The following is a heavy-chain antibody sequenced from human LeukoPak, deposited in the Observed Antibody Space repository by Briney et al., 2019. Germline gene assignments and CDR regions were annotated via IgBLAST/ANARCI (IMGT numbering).Heavy chain of an antibody. CDR3: AREILGSWYKNWFDP. J-gene: IGHJ5*02. CDR1: GYTFTSYD. Sequence: ASVKVSCKASGYTFTSYDINWVRQATGQGLEWMGWMHPNSGNTGYAQKFQGRVTMTRNTSISTAYMELSSLRSEDTAVYYCAREILGSWYKNWFDPWGQGTLVTVSS. D-gene: IGHD6-13*01. V-gene: IGHV1-8*01. CDR2: MHPNSGNT.